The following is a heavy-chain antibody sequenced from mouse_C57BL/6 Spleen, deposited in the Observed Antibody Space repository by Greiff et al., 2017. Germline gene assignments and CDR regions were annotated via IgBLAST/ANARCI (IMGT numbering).Heavy chain of an antibody. D-gene: IGHD2-5*01. V-gene: IGHV1-61*01. CDR1: GYTFTSYW. J-gene: IGHJ1*03. Sequence: VQLQQPGAELVRPGSSVKLSCKASGYTFTSYWMDWVKQRPGQGLEWIGNIYPSDSETHYNQKFKDKATLTVDKSSSTAYMQLSSLTSEDSAVYYCARGDSNYAEYWYFDVWGTGTTVTVSS. CDR3: ARGDSNYAEYWYFDV. CDR2: IYPSDSET.